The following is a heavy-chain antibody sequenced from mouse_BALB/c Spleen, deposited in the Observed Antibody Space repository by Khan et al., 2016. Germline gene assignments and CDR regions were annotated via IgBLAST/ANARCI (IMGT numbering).Heavy chain of an antibody. J-gene: IGHJ1*01. CDR1: GFTFNTYA. D-gene: IGHD1-1*01. CDR2: IRTKSNNLST. Sequence: EVKLEESGGGLVQPKGSLKLSCAASGFTFNTYAMDWVRQAPGKGLEWVARIRTKSNNLSTYYADSVKDRFTISRDDSQSMLYLQMNNLKTEDTAMSYCGRQNLRWYFDVWGAGTTVTVSS. CDR3: GRQNLRWYFDV. V-gene: IGHV10-1*02.